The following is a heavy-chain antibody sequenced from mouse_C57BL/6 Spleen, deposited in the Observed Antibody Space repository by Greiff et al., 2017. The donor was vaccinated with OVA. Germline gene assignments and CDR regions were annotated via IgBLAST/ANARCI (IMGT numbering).Heavy chain of an antibody. D-gene: IGHD2-4*01. Sequence: EVKLVESGGGLVQPKGSLKLSCAASGFSFNTYAMNWVRQAPGKGLEWVARIRSKSNNYATYYADSVKDRFTISRDDSESMLYLQMNNLKTEDTAMYYCVRHVYYDYWYFDVWGTGTTVTVSS. CDR3: VRHVYYDYWYFDV. CDR1: GFSFNTYA. J-gene: IGHJ1*03. CDR2: IRSKSNNYAT. V-gene: IGHV10-1*01.